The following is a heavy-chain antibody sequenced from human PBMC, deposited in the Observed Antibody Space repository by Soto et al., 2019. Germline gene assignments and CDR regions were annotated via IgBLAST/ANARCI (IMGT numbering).Heavy chain of an antibody. CDR2: IYSSGST. D-gene: IGHD5-12*01. CDR1: GGSISSYY. J-gene: IGHJ4*02. CDR3: ARRHLSGYYFDY. V-gene: IGHV4-59*01. Sequence: SETLSLTCTVSGGSISSYYWSWIRQPPGKGLVWIAYIYSSGSTNYNPSLRSRVTISVDTSKNQFSLNLSSVTAADTAVYYCARRHLSGYYFDYWGQGILVTVSS.